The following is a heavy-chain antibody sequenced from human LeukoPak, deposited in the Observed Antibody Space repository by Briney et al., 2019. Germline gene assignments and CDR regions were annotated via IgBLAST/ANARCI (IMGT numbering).Heavy chain of an antibody. CDR2: IIPILGIA. D-gene: IGHD3-10*01. Sequence: SVKVSCKASGGTFSSYAISWVRQAPGQGLEWMGRIIPILGIANYAQKFQGRVTMTRDTSTSTVYMELSSLRSEDTAVYYCARGGQGSGSSHFDYWGQGTLVTVSS. J-gene: IGHJ4*02. CDR1: GGTFSSYA. V-gene: IGHV1-69*04. CDR3: ARGGQGSGSSHFDY.